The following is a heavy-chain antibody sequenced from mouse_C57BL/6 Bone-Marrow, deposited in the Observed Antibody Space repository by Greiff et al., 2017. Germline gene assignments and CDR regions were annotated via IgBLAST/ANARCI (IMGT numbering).Heavy chain of an antibody. V-gene: IGHV1-69*01. CDR3: ARWDWDEGY. Sequence: QVQLQQPGAELVMPGASVTLSCKASGYTFTSYWMHWVKQRPGQGLEWIGEIDPSDSYTNYNQKFKGKSTLTVDKSSSTAYMQLSILTSEDTAGYYCARWDWDEGYWGQGTTLTVSS. CDR1: GYTFTSYW. CDR2: IDPSDSYT. D-gene: IGHD4-1*01. J-gene: IGHJ2*01.